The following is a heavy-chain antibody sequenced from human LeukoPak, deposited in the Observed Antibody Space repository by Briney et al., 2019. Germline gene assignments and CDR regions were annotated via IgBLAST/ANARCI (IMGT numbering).Heavy chain of an antibody. J-gene: IGHJ6*02. CDR3: AREPVLAGDYYYYGMDV. V-gene: IGHV1-2*02. CDR1: GYTFTGYY. D-gene: IGHD1-14*01. Sequence: ASVKVSCMASGYTFTGYYMHWVRQAPGEGLEWMGWINPNSGGTNYAQKFQGRVTMTRDTSISTAYMELSRLRSDDTAVYYCAREPVLAGDYYYYGMDVWGQGTTVTVSS. CDR2: INPNSGGT.